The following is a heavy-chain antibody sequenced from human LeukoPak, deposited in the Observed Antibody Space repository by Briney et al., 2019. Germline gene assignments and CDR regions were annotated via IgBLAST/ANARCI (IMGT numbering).Heavy chain of an antibody. CDR3: ARDLGTTIFGPAYYYYGMDV. D-gene: IGHD3-3*01. J-gene: IGHJ6*02. V-gene: IGHV3-33*01. CDR2: IWYEGSNK. CDR1: GFTFSSYG. Sequence: GGSLRLSCAASGFTFSSYGMHGVRQAPGKGREWVAVIWYEGSNKYYADFVKGRITISRDNSKNTLYLQMNSLRAEDTAVYYCARDLGTTIFGPAYYYYGMDVWGQGTTVTVSS.